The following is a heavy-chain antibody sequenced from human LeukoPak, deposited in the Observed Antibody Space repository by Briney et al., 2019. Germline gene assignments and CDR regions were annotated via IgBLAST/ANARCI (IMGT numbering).Heavy chain of an antibody. Sequence: GGSLRLSCAVSGFTFSSYAMSWVRQAPGKGREWVSVISGSGGSTYLADSVKGRFTNPRDKYKNTLYLQMNSLRAGDAAVYYCAKDLLLWFGEWDYWGQGTLVTVSS. CDR2: ISGSGGST. CDR1: GFTFSSYA. J-gene: IGHJ4*02. D-gene: IGHD3-10*01. V-gene: IGHV3-23*01. CDR3: AKDLLLWFGEWDY.